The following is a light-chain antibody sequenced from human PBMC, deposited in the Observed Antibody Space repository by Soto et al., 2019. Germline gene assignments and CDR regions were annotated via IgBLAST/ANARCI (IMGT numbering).Light chain of an antibody. J-gene: IGKJ4*01. CDR1: QDINTY. Sequence: RTLTKEKKATLSCRASQDINTYLGWYQQKPGQPPRLLIYDASNRASGIPARFSGSGSGTDFTLTIISLEPEDFTRYHSQHRYNWPITFGAGTKVDI. CDR2: DAS. CDR3: QHRYNWPIT. V-gene: IGKV3-11*01.